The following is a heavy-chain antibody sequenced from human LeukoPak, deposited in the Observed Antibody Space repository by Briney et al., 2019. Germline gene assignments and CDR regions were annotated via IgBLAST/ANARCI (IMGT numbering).Heavy chain of an antibody. CDR3: AKGGYSGWYYGDY. Sequence: GGSLRLSCAASGFTFSSYAISWVRQAPGKGLEWVSAISGSGGSTYYADSVKGRFTISRDNSKNTLYLQMNSLRAKDTAVYYCAKGGYSGWYYGDYWGQGTLVTVSS. D-gene: IGHD6-19*01. J-gene: IGHJ4*02. CDR1: GFTFSSYA. V-gene: IGHV3-23*01. CDR2: ISGSGGST.